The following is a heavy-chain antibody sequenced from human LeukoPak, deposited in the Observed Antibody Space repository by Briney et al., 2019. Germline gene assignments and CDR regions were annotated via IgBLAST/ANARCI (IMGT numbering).Heavy chain of an antibody. J-gene: IGHJ4*02. Sequence: DSVKVSCKASGYTFTGYYMHWVRQAPGQGLEWMGIINPSGGTTNYAQKFQGRVTMTRDTSTTTVYMELSSLRSEDTAVFYCARGRPGSGWSFDYWGQGTLVTVSS. CDR3: ARGRPGSGWSFDY. D-gene: IGHD6-19*01. CDR2: INPSGGTT. CDR1: GYTFTGYY. V-gene: IGHV1-46*01.